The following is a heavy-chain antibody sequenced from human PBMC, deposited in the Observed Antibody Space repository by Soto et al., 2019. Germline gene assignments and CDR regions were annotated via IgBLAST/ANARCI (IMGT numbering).Heavy chain of an antibody. J-gene: IGHJ6*02. CDR2: IYYSGST. CDR3: ARTSVHSSYYYYGMDV. D-gene: IGHD1-1*01. CDR1: GGSISSSSYY. Sequence: SETLSLTCTVSGGSISSSSYYWGWIRQPPGKGLEWIGSIYYSGSTYYNPSLKSRVTISVDTSKNQFSLKLSSVTAADTAVYYCARTSVHSSYYYYGMDVWGQGTTVT. V-gene: IGHV4-39*01.